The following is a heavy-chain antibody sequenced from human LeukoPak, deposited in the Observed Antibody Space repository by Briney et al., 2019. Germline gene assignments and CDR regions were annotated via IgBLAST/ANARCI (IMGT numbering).Heavy chain of an antibody. CDR2: ISYDGSNK. Sequence: GRSLRLSCAASGFTFSHYGVHWVRQAPGKGLEWVAVISYDGSNKYFADSVKGRFTISRDNSKNTVFLQMNSLRAEDTAVYYCADGLRFLEWFTFDYWGQGTLVTVSS. V-gene: IGHV3-30*03. D-gene: IGHD3-3*01. CDR3: ADGLRFLEWFTFDY. CDR1: GFTFSHYG. J-gene: IGHJ4*02.